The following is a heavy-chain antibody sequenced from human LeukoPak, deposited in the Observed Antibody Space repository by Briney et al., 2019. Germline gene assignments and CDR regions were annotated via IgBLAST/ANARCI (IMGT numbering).Heavy chain of an antibody. CDR1: GGSISSSGYY. J-gene: IGHJ4*02. CDR2: FSSGGSA. Sequence: SSETLSLTCIVPGGSISSSGYYWAWIRQSPGKGLEWIGTFSSGGSAYYNPSLTSRVSISKDTSDNQFSLRLYSVTAADTAVYYCARKQTGTMYDVWGQGTQVTVSS. D-gene: IGHD1-7*01. V-gene: IGHV4-39*07. CDR3: ARKQTGTMYDV.